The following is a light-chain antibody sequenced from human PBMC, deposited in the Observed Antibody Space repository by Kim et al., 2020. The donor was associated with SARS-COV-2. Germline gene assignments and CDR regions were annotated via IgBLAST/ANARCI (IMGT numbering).Light chain of an antibody. CDR2: YAS. CDR1: SVSSS. J-gene: IGKJ2*01. Sequence: SVSSSLHWYQQKADQSPKLLIKYASQSISGVPSRFSGSGSGTDFTLTIDGLEAEDAAAYYCHQSSDLHTFGQGTKLEI. V-gene: IGKV6D-21*02. CDR3: HQSSDLHT.